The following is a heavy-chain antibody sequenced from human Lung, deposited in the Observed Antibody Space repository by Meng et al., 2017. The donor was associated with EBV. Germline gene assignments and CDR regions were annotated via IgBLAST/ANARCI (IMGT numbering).Heavy chain of an antibody. CDR3: TRARMTSVPIHFDY. Sequence: QVQLVQSGDEGKKTGASVNVSCKASGYTFTSYYMHWVRQAPGQGLEWMGIINPNDGSTTYAQKFQGRVTLTRDTSTSTIYMQMNSLRSEDTAVYYCTRARMTSVPIHFDYWGQGTLVTVSS. D-gene: IGHD4-11*01. CDR2: INPNDGST. CDR1: GYTFTSYY. V-gene: IGHV1-46*01. J-gene: IGHJ4*02.